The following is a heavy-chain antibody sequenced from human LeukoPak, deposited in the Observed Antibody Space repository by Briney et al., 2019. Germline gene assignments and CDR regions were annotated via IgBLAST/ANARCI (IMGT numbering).Heavy chain of an antibody. Sequence: ASVKVSXKASGYTFTGYYMHWVRQAPGQGLERMGWINPNSGGTNYAQKFQGRVTMTRDTSISTAYMELSRLRSDDTAVYYCARDSSDFWSGYFLGYWGQRTLVTVSS. D-gene: IGHD3-3*01. CDR3: ARDSSDFWSGYFLGY. CDR2: INPNSGGT. CDR1: GYTFTGYY. J-gene: IGHJ4*02. V-gene: IGHV1-2*02.